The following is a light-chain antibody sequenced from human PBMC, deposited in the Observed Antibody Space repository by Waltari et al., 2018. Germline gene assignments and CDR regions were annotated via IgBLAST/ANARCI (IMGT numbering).Light chain of an antibody. CDR3: AAWDDSLNGPV. CDR2: SNN. Sequence: QSVLTQPPSASGTPGQRVTISCSGSSSNIGSNTVNWYQQLPGTAPKLLIYSNNPRPSGVPDRFSGSKSATSASLAISGLQSEDEADYYCAAWDDSLNGPVFGGGTKLTVL. V-gene: IGLV1-44*01. J-gene: IGLJ2*01. CDR1: SSNIGSNT.